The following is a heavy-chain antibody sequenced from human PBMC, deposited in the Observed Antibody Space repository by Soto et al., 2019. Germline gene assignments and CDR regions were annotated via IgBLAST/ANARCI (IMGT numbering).Heavy chain of an antibody. V-gene: IGHV2-5*02. CDR1: GFSLSADGVG. CDR3: AHAYGGTSWPNDAFDV. J-gene: IGHJ3*01. CDR2: IYWDDDK. Sequence: QITLKESGRTLVKPTQPLTLTCTFSGFSLSADGVGVGWIRQPPGKALEWLALIYWDDDKRYRPSLKSSLTLTKDTSKNQVVLTMTIMDPVDTATYYCAHAYGGTSWPNDAFDVWGQGTVVTVSS. D-gene: IGHD2-2*01.